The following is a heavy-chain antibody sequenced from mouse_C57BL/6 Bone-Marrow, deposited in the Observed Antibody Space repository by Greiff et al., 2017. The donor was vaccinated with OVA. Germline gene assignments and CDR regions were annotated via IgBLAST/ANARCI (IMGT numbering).Heavy chain of an antibody. CDR3: ARERITNYAMDY. Sequence: QVQLQQSGPELVKPGASVKISCKASGYSFTSYYIHWVKQRPGQGLEWIGWIYPGSGNTKYNEKFKGKATLTADTSSSTAYMQLSSLTSEDSAVYYCARERITNYAMDYWGQGTSVTVSS. CDR2: IYPGSGNT. CDR1: GYSFTSYY. V-gene: IGHV1-66*01. J-gene: IGHJ4*01. D-gene: IGHD1-1*01.